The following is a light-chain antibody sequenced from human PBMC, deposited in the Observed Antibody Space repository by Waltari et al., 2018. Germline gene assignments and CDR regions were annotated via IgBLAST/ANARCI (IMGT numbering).Light chain of an antibody. CDR2: AAP. V-gene: IGKV1-9*01. J-gene: IGKJ2*01. CDR1: QTISIY. CDR3: QQLNSYRYT. Sequence: IQLTQSPSFLSASVGDRVTITCRASQTISIYLAWYQQKPGKAPKLLIYAAPTLQRGVPSRFSGSASGTEFSLTISSLQPEDSATYYCQQLNSYRYTFGQGTKLEIK.